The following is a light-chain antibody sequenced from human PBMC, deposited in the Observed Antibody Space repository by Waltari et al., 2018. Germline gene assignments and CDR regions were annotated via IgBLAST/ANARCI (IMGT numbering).Light chain of an antibody. CDR1: RDINNY. CDR2: ATS. CDR3: QKLDGAPFA. J-gene: IGKJ4*01. V-gene: IGKV1-27*01. Sequence: DIQMTQSPASLSVSVGDRVTITCRSSRDINNYLAWYQQKPGKVPKLIIYATSTLQAGVPSRFSGSGFRRDFTLTISSLQPEDVATYYCQKLDGAPFAFGGGTKVE.